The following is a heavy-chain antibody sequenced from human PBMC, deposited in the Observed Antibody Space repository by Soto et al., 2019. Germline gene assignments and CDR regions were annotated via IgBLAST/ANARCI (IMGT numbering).Heavy chain of an antibody. J-gene: IGHJ3*01. V-gene: IGHV5-10-1*01. D-gene: IGHD2-15*01. CDR1: GYKFTTFW. CDR3: ARPASGGSRDAFDV. CDR2: IDPTDSFT. Sequence: GESLKISCQASGYKFTTFWLNWVRQTPGKGLEWLGRIDPTDSFTNYSPPFEGHVTISVDRSISTAYLQWNSLQASDTAIYYCARPASGGSRDAFDVWGQGTTVTVSS.